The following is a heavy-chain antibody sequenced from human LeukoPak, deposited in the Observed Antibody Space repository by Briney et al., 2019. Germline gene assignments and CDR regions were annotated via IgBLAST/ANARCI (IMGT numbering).Heavy chain of an antibody. D-gene: IGHD2-15*01. V-gene: IGHV1-8*01. CDR1: GYTFTSYD. CDR2: MNPNSGNT. CDR3: ARDSVGCSGGSCSNWFDP. Sequence: ASVKVSCKASGYTFTSYDINWVRQATGQGLEWMGWMNPNSGNTGYAQKFQGRVTMTRNTSISTAYMELSSLRSEDTAVYYCARDSVGCSGGSCSNWFDPWGQGTLVTVSS. J-gene: IGHJ5*02.